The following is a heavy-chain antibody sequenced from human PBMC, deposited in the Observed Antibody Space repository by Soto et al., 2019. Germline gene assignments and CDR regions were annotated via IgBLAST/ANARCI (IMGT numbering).Heavy chain of an antibody. J-gene: IGHJ5*02. Sequence: SETLSLTCTVSGGSINSYYWSWIQQPAGKALEWIGRMYTSGSTDYNPSLKSRVTMSLDASKNQFSLTLSSVTAADTAVYYCARVGMIGSVLGSWFDPWGQGTPVTVSS. CDR1: GGSINSYY. V-gene: IGHV4-4*07. CDR2: MYTSGST. CDR3: ARVGMIGSVLGSWFDP. D-gene: IGHD3-9*01.